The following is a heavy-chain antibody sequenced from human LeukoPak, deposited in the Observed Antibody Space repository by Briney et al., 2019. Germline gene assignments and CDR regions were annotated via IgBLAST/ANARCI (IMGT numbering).Heavy chain of an antibody. V-gene: IGHV1-2*02. CDR2: INPNSGGT. CDR1: GYTFTGYY. J-gene: IGHJ4*02. CDR3: ARDLGGAYGDYVYYFDY. D-gene: IGHD4-17*01. Sequence: ASVKVSCKASGYTFTGYYMHWVRQAPGQGLEWMGWINPNSGGTNYAQKFQGRVTMTRDTSISTAYMELSRLRSDDTAVYHCARDLGGAYGDYVYYFDYWGQGTLVTVSS.